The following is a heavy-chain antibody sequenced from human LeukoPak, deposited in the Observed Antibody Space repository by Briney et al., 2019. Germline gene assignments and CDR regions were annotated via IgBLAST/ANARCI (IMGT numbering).Heavy chain of an antibody. Sequence: GGSLRLSCAASGFTFSHYWMSWVRQAPGKGLEWVAHIKKDGSEKNYVDSVRGRFTISRDNAKNSLYLQMNSLRAEDTAVYYCARGLKASAYWGEGTLVTVSS. D-gene: IGHD2-15*01. CDR2: IKKDGSEK. V-gene: IGHV3-7*04. CDR1: GFTFSHYW. CDR3: ARGLKASAY. J-gene: IGHJ4*02.